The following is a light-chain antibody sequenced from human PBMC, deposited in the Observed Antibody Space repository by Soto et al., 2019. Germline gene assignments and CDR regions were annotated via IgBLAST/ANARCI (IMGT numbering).Light chain of an antibody. J-gene: IGLJ3*02. CDR2: GNS. CDR1: SSNIGAGYD. Sequence: QSVLTQPPLVSGAPGQRVTISCTGSSSNIGAGYDVHWYQQLPGTAPKLLISGNSNRPSGVPDRFSGSKSGTSASLAITGLQAEDEADYYCQSYDSSLSGWVFGGGTQLTVL. CDR3: QSYDSSLSGWV. V-gene: IGLV1-40*01.